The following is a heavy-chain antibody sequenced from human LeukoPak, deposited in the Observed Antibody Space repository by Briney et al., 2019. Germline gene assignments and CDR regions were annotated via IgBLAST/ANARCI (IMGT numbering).Heavy chain of an antibody. CDR3: ARGLAVAGGPLPGY. J-gene: IGHJ4*02. D-gene: IGHD6-19*01. Sequence: PGGSLRLSCAASGFTFSSYGMHWVRQAPGKGLEWVAVVCYDGISKYYADSVKGRFTISRDNSKNTLYPQMNRLRAEDTAVYYCARGLAVAGGPLPGYWGQGTLVTV. CDR1: GFTFSSYG. V-gene: IGHV3-33*01. CDR2: VCYDGISK.